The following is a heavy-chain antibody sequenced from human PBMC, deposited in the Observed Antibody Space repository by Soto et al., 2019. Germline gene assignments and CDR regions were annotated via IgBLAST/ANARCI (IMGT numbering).Heavy chain of an antibody. V-gene: IGHV3-7*01. CDR2: IKQDGSEK. D-gene: IGHD2-8*01. CDR1: GFTFSSCL. CDR3: ARVAAYCTKRDAFDI. J-gene: IGHJ3*02. Sequence: PGGSLILSCAAYGFTFSSCLMSWVRQAPGKGLEWVANIKQDGSEKYYVDSVKGRFTISRDNAKNSLYLQMNSLRAEDTAVYYCARVAAYCTKRDAFDIWGQGTMVTVSS.